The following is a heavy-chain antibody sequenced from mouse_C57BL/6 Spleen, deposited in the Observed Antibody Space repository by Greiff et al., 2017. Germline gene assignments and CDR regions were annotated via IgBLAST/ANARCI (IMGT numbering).Heavy chain of an antibody. J-gene: IGHJ4*01. CDR2: IYPSDSYT. CDR3: ADLVSGDAMDY. D-gene: IGHD3-2*02. Sequence: VQLQQPGAELVRPGTSVKLSCKASGYTFTSYWMHWVKQRPGQGLEWIGVIYPSDSYTNYNQKFKGKATLSVDTSSSTAYMQLSSRRSEDSAVDYCADLVSGDAMDYWGQGTSVNVSS. CDR1: GYTFTSYW. V-gene: IGHV1-59*01.